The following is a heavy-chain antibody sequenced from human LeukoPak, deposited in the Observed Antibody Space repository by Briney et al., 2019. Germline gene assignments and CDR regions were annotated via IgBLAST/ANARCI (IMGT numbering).Heavy chain of an antibody. J-gene: IGHJ4*02. CDR3: ASSHSSSLLDY. D-gene: IGHD6-13*01. Sequence: SETLSLTCTVSGGSINSYYWSWIRQPPGGGLEWVGSIHYSGSTNYNPSLKSRVTISVDTSKNQFSLKLSSVTAADTAVYYCASSHSSSLLDYWGQGTLVTVSS. V-gene: IGHV4-59*01. CDR2: IHYSGST. CDR1: GGSINSYY.